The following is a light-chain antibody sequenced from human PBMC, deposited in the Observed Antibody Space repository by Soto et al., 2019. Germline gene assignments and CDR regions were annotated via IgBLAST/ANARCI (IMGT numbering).Light chain of an antibody. CDR2: DVS. CDR1: SSDVGSYNY. J-gene: IGLJ2*01. Sequence: QSALTQPASVSGSPGQSITISCTGTSSDVGSYNYVSWYQQHPGKAPKLMIYDVSNRPSGVSNRFSRSKSGNTASLTISGLQAEDEADYYCSSYSISSTLGVFGGGTKLTVL. CDR3: SSYSISSTLGV. V-gene: IGLV2-14*01.